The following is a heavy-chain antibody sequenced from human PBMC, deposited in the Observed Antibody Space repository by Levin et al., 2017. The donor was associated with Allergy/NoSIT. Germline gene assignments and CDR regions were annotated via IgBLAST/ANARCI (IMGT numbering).Heavy chain of an antibody. J-gene: IGHJ4*02. V-gene: IGHV3-7*01. D-gene: IGHD6-13*01. Sequence: PGGSLRLSCAVSGFTFSGNWMSWVRQAPGKGLEWVAIIKQDGTEKYYVDSVKGRFTISRDNAKNSLYLQMNSLRVEDTAVYYCARSSKWPNPLWYFDSWGQGALVTVSS. CDR3: ARSSKWPNPLWYFDS. CDR2: IKQDGTEK. CDR1: GFTFSGNW.